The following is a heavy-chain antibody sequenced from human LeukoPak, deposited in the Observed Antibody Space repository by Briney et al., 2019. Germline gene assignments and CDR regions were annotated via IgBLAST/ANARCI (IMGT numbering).Heavy chain of an antibody. CDR2: ISASGGST. CDR3: AGGTGLPPANYFYYGMDV. J-gene: IGHJ6*02. Sequence: GGSLRLSCAASGFTFSSYAMNWVRQAPGKGLEWVSTISASGGSTYYADSVKGRFTFSRDNSKNTLYLQMNGLRAEDTAVYYCAGGTGLPPANYFYYGMDVWGQGTTVTASS. CDR1: GFTFSSYA. D-gene: IGHD3/OR15-3a*01. V-gene: IGHV3-23*01.